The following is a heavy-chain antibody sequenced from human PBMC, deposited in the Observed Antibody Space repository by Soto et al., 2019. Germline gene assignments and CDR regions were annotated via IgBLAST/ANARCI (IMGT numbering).Heavy chain of an antibody. CDR2: ISAYNGNT. Sequence: ASVKVSCKASGYTFTSYGISWVRQAPGQGLEWMGWISAYNGNTNYAQKLQGRATMTTDTSTSTAYMELRSLRSDDTAVYYCARGGIDTAMVLSLDPWGQGTLVTVYS. D-gene: IGHD5-18*01. CDR1: GYTFTSYG. J-gene: IGHJ5*02. CDR3: ARGGIDTAMVLSLDP. V-gene: IGHV1-18*01.